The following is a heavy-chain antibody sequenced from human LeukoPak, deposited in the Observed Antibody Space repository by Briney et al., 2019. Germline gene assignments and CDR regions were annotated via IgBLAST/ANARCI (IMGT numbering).Heavy chain of an antibody. CDR1: GGSISSSSYY. J-gene: IGHJ4*02. D-gene: IGHD3-22*01. CDR2: IYYSGST. Sequence: SETLSLTCTVSGGSISSSSYYWGWIRQPPGKGLEWIGSIYYSGSTNYNPSLKSRVTISVDTSKNQFSLKLSSVTAADTAVYYCAREIIGYYDSSGHFDYWGQGTLVTVSS. V-gene: IGHV4-39*07. CDR3: AREIIGYYDSSGHFDY.